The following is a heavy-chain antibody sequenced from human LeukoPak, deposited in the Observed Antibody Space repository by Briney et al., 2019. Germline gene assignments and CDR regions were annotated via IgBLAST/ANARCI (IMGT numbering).Heavy chain of an antibody. J-gene: IGHJ4*02. CDR3: AGHHPRNTVDF. Sequence: SETLSLTCTVSGGSISSYYWSWIRQPPGKGLEWIAYISVIGSINYNPSLKSRVTISLDTSKNQFSLKLSSVTAADTAVYYCAGHHPRNTVDFWGQGTLVTVSS. CDR2: ISVIGSI. D-gene: IGHD2/OR15-2a*01. CDR1: GGSISSYY. V-gene: IGHV4-59*08.